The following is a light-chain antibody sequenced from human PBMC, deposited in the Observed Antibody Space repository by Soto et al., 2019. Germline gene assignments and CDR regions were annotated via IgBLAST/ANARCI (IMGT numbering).Light chain of an antibody. Sequence: EIGLTQSPATLSLSPGERATLSSRASQSVSSYLAWYQQKPGQAPRLLMYEASNRATGIPARFSGGGSGTDFTLTISSLEPEDFAVYYCQQRSDWPWTFGQGTKVDIK. CDR3: QQRSDWPWT. J-gene: IGKJ1*01. CDR1: QSVSSY. CDR2: EAS. V-gene: IGKV3-11*01.